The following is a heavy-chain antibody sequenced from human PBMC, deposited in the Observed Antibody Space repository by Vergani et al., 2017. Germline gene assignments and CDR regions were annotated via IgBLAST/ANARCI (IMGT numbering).Heavy chain of an antibody. CDR2: INHSGST. Sequence: QVQLQQWGAGLLKPSETLSLTCAVYGGSFSGYYWSWIRQPPGKGLEWIGEINHSGSTNNNPSLTSRVTISVDTSKNKFSLKLSSVTAAATAVYDCARDGRRYSSSWHYYYYGMDVWGQGTTVTVSS. CDR3: ARDGRRYSSSWHYYYYGMDV. D-gene: IGHD6-13*01. CDR1: GGSFSGYY. J-gene: IGHJ6*02. V-gene: IGHV4-34*01.